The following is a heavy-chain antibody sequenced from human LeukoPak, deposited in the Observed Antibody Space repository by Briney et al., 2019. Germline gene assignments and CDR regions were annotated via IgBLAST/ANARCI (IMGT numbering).Heavy chain of an antibody. Sequence: GGSLRLSCAASGFTFSSYAMSWVRQAPGKGLEWVSAISGSGGSTYYADSVKGRFTISRDNSKNTLYLQMNSLRAEDTAVYYCARDPVAATLYYYYMDVWGKGTTVTVSS. CDR1: GFTFSSYA. CDR3: ARDPVAATLYYYYMDV. CDR2: ISGSGGST. J-gene: IGHJ6*03. V-gene: IGHV3-23*01. D-gene: IGHD2-15*01.